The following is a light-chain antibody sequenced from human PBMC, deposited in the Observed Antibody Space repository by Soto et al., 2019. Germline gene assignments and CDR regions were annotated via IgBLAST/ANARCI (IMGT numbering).Light chain of an antibody. Sequence: VDRSYLAWYQQKPGQAPRLLIYAASSRATGIPDRFSGSASGTDFTLTISRLEPEDFAVYYCQQYGSSRTFGQGTRVEIK. V-gene: IGKV3-20*01. CDR3: QQYGSSRT. CDR1: VDRSY. J-gene: IGKJ1*01. CDR2: AAS.